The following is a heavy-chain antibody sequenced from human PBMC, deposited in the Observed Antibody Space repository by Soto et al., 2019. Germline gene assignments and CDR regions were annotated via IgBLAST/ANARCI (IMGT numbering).Heavy chain of an antibody. CDR2: ISFDGKNE. CDR1: RFTFSSYP. Sequence: QMQVVESGGGVVQPGGSLRLSCAASRFTFSSYPMHWVRQAPDKGLEWVALISFDGKNEFYADSVKGRFTISRDNSMNTLYLQMNNLRPGDTAVYYCAKELRSGYYPPYNMDVWGQAATVTVSS. J-gene: IGHJ6*02. D-gene: IGHD3-3*01. V-gene: IGHV3-30-3*02. CDR3: AKELRSGYYPPYNMDV.